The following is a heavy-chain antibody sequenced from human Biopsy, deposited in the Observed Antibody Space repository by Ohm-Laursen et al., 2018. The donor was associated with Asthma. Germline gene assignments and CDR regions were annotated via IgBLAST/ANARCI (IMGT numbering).Heavy chain of an antibody. J-gene: IGHJ4*01. CDR1: GFSFDDCA. CDR3: AKSADYYDSTDYLDF. V-gene: IGHV3-9*01. D-gene: IGHD3-22*01. CDR2: ISWNSGNM. Sequence: SLRLSCAASGFSFDDCAMHWVRHAPGKGLEWVSSISWNSGNMDYADSVKDRFTISRDNAKNSLYLQMQSLRPEDTAFYYCAKSADYYDSTDYLDFWGRGTLVTVSS.